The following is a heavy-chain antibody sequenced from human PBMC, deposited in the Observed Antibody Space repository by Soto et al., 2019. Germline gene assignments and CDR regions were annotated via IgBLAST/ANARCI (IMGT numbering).Heavy chain of an antibody. CDR3: AKGGLGDSSGYVDAFDM. CDR2: VTGSGGTT. Sequence: GGSLRLSCAASGFTFSSYAMSWVRQAPGKGLEWVSTVTGSGGTTYYADSVKGRFTITRDDSKNTLYLQMNSLRAEDTAVYYCAKGGLGDSSGYVDAFDMWGQGTMVPVSS. V-gene: IGHV3-23*01. CDR1: GFTFSSYA. J-gene: IGHJ3*02. D-gene: IGHD3-22*01.